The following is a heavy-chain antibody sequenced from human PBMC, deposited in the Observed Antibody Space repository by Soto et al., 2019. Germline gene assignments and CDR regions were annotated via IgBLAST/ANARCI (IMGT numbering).Heavy chain of an antibody. CDR1: GGSISSGGYY. D-gene: IGHD3-9*01. J-gene: IGHJ4*02. V-gene: IGHV4-31*03. CDR3: ARVSRSYDILTGYSPGYFDY. CDR2: IYYSGST. Sequence: QVQLQESGPGLVKPSQTLSLTCTVSGGSISSGGYYWSWIRQHPGKGLEWIGYIYYSGSTYYNPSLKSRVTISVDTSKNQVSLKLSSVTAADTAVYYCARVSRSYDILTGYSPGYFDYWGQGTLVTVSS.